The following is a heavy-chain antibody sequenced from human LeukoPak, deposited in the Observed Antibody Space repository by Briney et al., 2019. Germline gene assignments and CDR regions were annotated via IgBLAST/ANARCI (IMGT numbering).Heavy chain of an antibody. D-gene: IGHD3-10*01. CDR3: AKGTAGGHAFDI. Sequence: GGSLRLSCAASGFTFSSYGMHWVRQAPGKGLEWVAVISYDGSNKYYADSVKGRFTISRDNSKNTLYLQMNSLRAEDTAVYYCAKGTAGGHAFDIWGQGTMVTVSS. J-gene: IGHJ3*02. CDR1: GFTFSSYG. CDR2: ISYDGSNK. V-gene: IGHV3-30*18.